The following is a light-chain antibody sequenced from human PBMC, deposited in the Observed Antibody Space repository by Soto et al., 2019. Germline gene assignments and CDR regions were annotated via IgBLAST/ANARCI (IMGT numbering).Light chain of an antibody. CDR3: QQYDNRPFT. Sequence: IHLTHAPSTLSASVGEIVTITVGASQSTSSSLAWYQQKPGKAPKLLIYDASKSQFGVPSRFSGSGSGTDFTFTISSLQPEDNATYYCQQYDNRPFTFGPGTKVDIK. V-gene: IGKV1-5*01. CDR2: DAS. J-gene: IGKJ3*01. CDR1: QSTSSS.